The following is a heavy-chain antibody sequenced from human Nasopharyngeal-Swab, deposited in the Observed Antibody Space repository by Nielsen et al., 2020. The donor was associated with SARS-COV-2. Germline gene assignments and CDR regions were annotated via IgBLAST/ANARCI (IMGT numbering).Heavy chain of an antibody. CDR2: IWYDGSNK. Sequence: GESLKISCAASGFTFSSYGMHWVRQAPGKGPEWVAVIWYDGSNKYYADSVKGRFTISRDNSKNTLYLQMNSLRAEDTAVYYCARASYYDFWSAIRGPVYYYYYGMDVWGQGTTVTVSS. J-gene: IGHJ6*02. D-gene: IGHD3-3*01. V-gene: IGHV3-33*01. CDR3: ARASYYDFWSAIRGPVYYYYYGMDV. CDR1: GFTFSSYG.